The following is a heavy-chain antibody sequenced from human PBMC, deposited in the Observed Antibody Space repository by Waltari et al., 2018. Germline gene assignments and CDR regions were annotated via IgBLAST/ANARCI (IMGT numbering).Heavy chain of an antibody. J-gene: IGHJ6*02. CDR2: IDARGVGGA. Sequence: QVQLQASGPGLVNPSQTLSLTCFVSGISLSDSGNYYWSWVRQVPGKGLECIAYIDARGVGGAYYNPPLRSRVDISADTATNQFSLSLTSVTAADTATYYCARGHRRGPYGLDVWGQGTTVIVS. CDR1: GISLSDSGNYY. V-gene: IGHV4-30-4*08. CDR3: ARGHRRGPYGLDV.